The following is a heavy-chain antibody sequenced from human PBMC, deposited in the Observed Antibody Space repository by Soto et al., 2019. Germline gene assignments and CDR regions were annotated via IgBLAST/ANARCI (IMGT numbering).Heavy chain of an antibody. J-gene: IGHJ4*02. D-gene: IGHD1-26*01. CDR2: INPKSGGT. Sequence: ASVKVSCKASGYTFTVYYMHWVRQAPGQRLEWMGWINPKSGGTMYPQKFQGRVTMTWDTSISTAYMALTRLRSDDTAVYYCARDLAKGGGSAGFDYWGQGTLVTVSS. CDR3: ARDLAKGGGSAGFDY. CDR1: GYTFTVYY. V-gene: IGHV1-2*02.